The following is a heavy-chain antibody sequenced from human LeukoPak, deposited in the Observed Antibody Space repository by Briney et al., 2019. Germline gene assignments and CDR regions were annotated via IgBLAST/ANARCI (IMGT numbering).Heavy chain of an antibody. CDR1: GYTLTELS. CDR3: ARGSFPSDDILTGPFDN. D-gene: IGHD3-9*01. V-gene: IGHV1-24*01. J-gene: IGHJ4*02. CDR2: FDPEDGET. Sequence: ASVKVSCKVSGYTLTELSMHWVRQAPGKGLEWMGGFDPEDGETIYAQKFQGRVTMTEDTSTDTAYMELRSLRSDDTAVYYCARGSFPSDDILTGPFDNWGQGTLVTVSS.